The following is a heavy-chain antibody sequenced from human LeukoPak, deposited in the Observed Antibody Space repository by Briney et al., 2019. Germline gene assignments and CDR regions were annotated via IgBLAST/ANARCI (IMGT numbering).Heavy chain of an antibody. D-gene: IGHD2-15*01. CDR2: IYYIGST. Sequence: PSETLSLTCTVSGASISSYFWSWIRQPPGKGLEWIGYIYYIGSTNYNPSLKSRVTISVDTSKNQFSLKLSSVTAADTAVYYCAGAATGNWFDPWGQGTLVTVSS. CDR3: AGAATGNWFDP. V-gene: IGHV4-59*01. CDR1: GASISSYF. J-gene: IGHJ5*02.